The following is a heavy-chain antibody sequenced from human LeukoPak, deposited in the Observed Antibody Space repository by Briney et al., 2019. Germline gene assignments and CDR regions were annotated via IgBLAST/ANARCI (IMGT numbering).Heavy chain of an antibody. D-gene: IGHD1-1*01. Sequence: SQTLSLTCTVSGGSISSGDYYWSWIRQPPGKGLAWIGYIYYSVSTYYNPSLKSRVTISVDTSKNQFSLKLSSVTAADTAVYYCARVLVATGTPFDYWGQGTLVTVSS. V-gene: IGHV4-30-4*08. J-gene: IGHJ4*02. CDR3: ARVLVATGTPFDY. CDR1: GGSISSGDYY. CDR2: IYYSVST.